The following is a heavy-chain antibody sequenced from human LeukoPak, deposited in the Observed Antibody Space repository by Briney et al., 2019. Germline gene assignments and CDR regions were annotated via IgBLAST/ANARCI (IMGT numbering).Heavy chain of an antibody. V-gene: IGHV4-61*02. CDR3: ARDGVVTMELDY. Sequence: SETLSLTCTVSGDSISNSRHYWSWIRQPAGKALEWIGRIYPSGNTNYNPPLKSRVSISLDTSKDQFSLNLKSVTAADTAMYYCARDGVVTMELDYWGQGILVTVSA. J-gene: IGHJ4*02. CDR2: IYPSGNT. CDR1: GDSISNSRHY. D-gene: IGHD3-3*01.